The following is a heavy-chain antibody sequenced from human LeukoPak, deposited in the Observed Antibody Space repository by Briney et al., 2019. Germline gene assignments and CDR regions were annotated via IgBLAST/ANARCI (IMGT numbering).Heavy chain of an antibody. CDR1: GGSASSGGYY. D-gene: IGHD6-19*01. Sequence: TLSLTCTVSGGSASSGGYYWSWIRQHPGKGLEWIGNIYYSGSTNYNPSLKSRVTISVDASKNQFSLKLSSVTAADTAVYYCAREVAVAGRRFDYWGQGTLVTVSS. CDR2: IYYSGST. CDR3: AREVAVAGRRFDY. V-gene: IGHV4-31*03. J-gene: IGHJ4*02.